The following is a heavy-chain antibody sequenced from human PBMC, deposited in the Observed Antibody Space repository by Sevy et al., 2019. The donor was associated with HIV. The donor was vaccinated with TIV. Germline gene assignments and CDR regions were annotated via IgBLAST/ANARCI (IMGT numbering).Heavy chain of an antibody. J-gene: IGHJ3*02. CDR2: IYTSGST. D-gene: IGHD2-21*02. Sequence: SETLSLTCTVSGGSISSGNYYWSWIRQPAGKGLEWIGRIYTSGSTNYNPSLKSRVTISVDTSKNQFSLKLSSVTAADTAVYYCARGGGNSFLESFDIWGQGTMVTVSS. V-gene: IGHV4-61*02. CDR3: ARGGGNSFLESFDI. CDR1: GGSISSGNYY.